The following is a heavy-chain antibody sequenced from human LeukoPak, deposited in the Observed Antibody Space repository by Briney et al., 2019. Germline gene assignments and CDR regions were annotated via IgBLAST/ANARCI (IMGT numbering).Heavy chain of an antibody. V-gene: IGHV4-34*01. CDR3: ARRRVWGSYHNDY. CDR2: INHSGST. D-gene: IGHD3-16*02. Sequence: SETLSLTCAVYGGSFSGYYWSWIRQPPGKGLEWIGEINHSGSTNYNPSLKSRVTISVDTSKNQLSLKLSSVTAADTAVYYCARRRVWGSYHNDYWGQGTLVTVSS. CDR1: GGSFSGYY. J-gene: IGHJ4*02.